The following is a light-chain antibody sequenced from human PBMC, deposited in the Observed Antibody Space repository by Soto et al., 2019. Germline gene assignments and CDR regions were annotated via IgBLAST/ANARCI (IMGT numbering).Light chain of an antibody. CDR2: GAS. CDR3: QQYGISPLT. V-gene: IGKV3-20*01. CDR1: QSLSSIY. Sequence: EIMLTQSPGTLSLSPGERATLSCRASQSLSSIYLAWYQQKPGQAPRLLIYGASSRVTGIPDRFSGSGSGTDFTLIIASLEPEDFAVYYCQQYGISPLTFGGGTKVEIK. J-gene: IGKJ4*01.